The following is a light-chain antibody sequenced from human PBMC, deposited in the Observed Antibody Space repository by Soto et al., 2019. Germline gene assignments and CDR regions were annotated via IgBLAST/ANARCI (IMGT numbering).Light chain of an antibody. CDR2: GAS. CDR1: QSVGHNY. V-gene: IGKV3-20*01. J-gene: IGKJ4*01. Sequence: ENVLTQSPGALSVSPGERATLSCRASQSVGHNYLAWYQQKPGQAPRLLIHGASSRATGVPDRFSGSGSGTDFTLAISSLEPEDFAVYYCQQYADSPLTFGGGTKVETK. CDR3: QQYADSPLT.